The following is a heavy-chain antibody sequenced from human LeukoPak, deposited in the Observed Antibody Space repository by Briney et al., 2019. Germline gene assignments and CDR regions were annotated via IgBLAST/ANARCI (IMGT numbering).Heavy chain of an antibody. V-gene: IGHV4-4*07. J-gene: IGHJ6*03. Sequence: SETLSLTCTVSGGSISSYYWSWIRQPAGKGLEWIGRIYTSGSTNYNPSLKSRVTMSVDTSKNEFSLKLSSVTAADTAVYYCARNRGSTVITDHYYYYYMDVWGKGTTVTVSS. CDR3: ARNRGSTVITDHYYYYYMDV. CDR2: IYTSGST. D-gene: IGHD4-11*01. CDR1: GGSISSYY.